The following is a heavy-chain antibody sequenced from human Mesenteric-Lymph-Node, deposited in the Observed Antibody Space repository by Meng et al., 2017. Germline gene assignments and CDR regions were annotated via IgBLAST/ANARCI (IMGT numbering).Heavy chain of an antibody. CDR1: GGSFSGYY. Sequence: QVQLQQWGGGLLKPSEALSLTCAVYGGSFSGYYWSWIRQPPGKGLEWIGEINHSGSTNYNPSLKSRVTISVDTSKNQFSLKLNSVTAVDTAVYYCARNVPGTSAYYDWGQGTLVTVSS. D-gene: IGHD3-22*01. J-gene: IGHJ4*02. CDR3: ARNVPGTSAYYD. CDR2: INHSGST. V-gene: IGHV4-34*01.